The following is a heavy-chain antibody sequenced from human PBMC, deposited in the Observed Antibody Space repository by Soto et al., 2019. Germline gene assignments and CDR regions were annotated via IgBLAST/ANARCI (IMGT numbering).Heavy chain of an antibody. Sequence: GSLRLSCAASGFTFRTYAMNWVRQAPGKGLEWISAISGSGSFTHYADSVRGRFTISRDNSQNQLYLQMNNLSGDDTAMYYCAKIPTGSGSSKFDYWGQGIQVTVSS. D-gene: IGHD3-10*01. CDR2: ISGSGSFT. CDR1: GFTFRTYA. J-gene: IGHJ4*02. V-gene: IGHV3-23*01. CDR3: AKIPTGSGSSKFDY.